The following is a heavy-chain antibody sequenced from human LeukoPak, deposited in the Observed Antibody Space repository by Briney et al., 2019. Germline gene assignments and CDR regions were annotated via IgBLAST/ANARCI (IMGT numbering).Heavy chain of an antibody. J-gene: IGHJ4*02. CDR3: AKYTMVRGATGYFDY. D-gene: IGHD3-10*01. CDR1: GFTFSSYW. V-gene: IGHV3-7*03. Sequence: GGSLRLSCAASGFTFSSYWMSWVRQAPGKGLEWVANIKQDGSEKYYVDSVKGRFTISRDNAKNSLYLQVNSLRAEDTAVYYCAKYTMVRGATGYFDYWGQGTLVTVSS. CDR2: IKQDGSEK.